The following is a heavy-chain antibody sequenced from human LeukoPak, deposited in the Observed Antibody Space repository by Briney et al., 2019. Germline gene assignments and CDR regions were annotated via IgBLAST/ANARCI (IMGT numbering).Heavy chain of an antibody. Sequence: ASVKVSCKASGYTVTSYAMHWVRQAPGQRLEWMGWINAGNGNTKYSQKFQGRVTITRDTSASTAYMELSSLRSEDTAVYYCARSDRGMVRGVIAFFDYWGQGSLVTVSS. CDR1: GYTVTSYA. CDR3: ARSDRGMVRGVIAFFDY. V-gene: IGHV1-3*01. D-gene: IGHD3-10*01. J-gene: IGHJ4*02. CDR2: INAGNGNT.